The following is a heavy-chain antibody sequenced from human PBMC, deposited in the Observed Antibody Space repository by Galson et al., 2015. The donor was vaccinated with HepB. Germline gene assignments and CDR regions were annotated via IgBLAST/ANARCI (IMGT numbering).Heavy chain of an antibody. CDR2: IDWDDDK. V-gene: IGHV2-70*01. D-gene: IGHD1-20*01. CDR3: ARATGYNWNPAYFDY. Sequence: PALVKPTQTLTLTCTFSGFSLSTSGMCVSWIRQPPGKALEWLALIDWDDDKYYSTSLKTRLTISKDTSKNQVVLTMTNMDPVDTATYYCARATGYNWNPAYFDYWGQGTLVTVSS. CDR1: GFSLSTSGMC. J-gene: IGHJ4*02.